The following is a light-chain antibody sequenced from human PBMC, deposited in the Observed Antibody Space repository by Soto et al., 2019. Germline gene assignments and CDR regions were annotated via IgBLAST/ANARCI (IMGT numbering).Light chain of an antibody. V-gene: IGLV2-14*01. Sequence: QSVLAHRASLSCSRLQSITISCTVISSDVGNYNYVSWYQQHPGRAPKLIIYEVSNRPSGVSNRFSGSKSGNTASLTISGLQAGDEADYYCCSYTSTSTRVFGTGTKVTVL. CDR2: EVS. J-gene: IGLJ1*01. CDR3: CSYTSTSTRV. CDR1: SSDVGNYNY.